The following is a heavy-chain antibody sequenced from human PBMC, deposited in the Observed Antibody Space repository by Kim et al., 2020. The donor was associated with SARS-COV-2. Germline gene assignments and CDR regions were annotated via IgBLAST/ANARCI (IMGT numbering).Heavy chain of an antibody. D-gene: IGHD1-7*01. CDR3: ARDANWNYGIGWFDP. CDR1: GGTFSSYA. V-gene: IGHV1-69*04. CDR2: IIPILGIA. Sequence: SVKVSCKASGGTFSSYAISWVRQAPGQGLEWMGRIIPILGIANYAQKFQGRVTITADKSTSTAYMELSSLRSEDTAVYYCARDANWNYGIGWFDPWGQGTLVTVSS. J-gene: IGHJ5*02.